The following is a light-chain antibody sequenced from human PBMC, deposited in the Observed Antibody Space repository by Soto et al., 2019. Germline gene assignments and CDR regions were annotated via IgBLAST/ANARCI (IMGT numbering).Light chain of an antibody. V-gene: IGLV2-8*01. Sequence: QSALTQPPSASGSPGQSVTISCTGTSSDVGGYNYVSWYQQYPGKAPKLMIYDVIKRPSGVPDRCSGSKSGNTASLTVSGLQAKDEADYYCSSYAGSNNLVFGGGTKLTVL. CDR2: DVI. J-gene: IGLJ2*01. CDR1: SSDVGGYNY. CDR3: SSYAGSNNLV.